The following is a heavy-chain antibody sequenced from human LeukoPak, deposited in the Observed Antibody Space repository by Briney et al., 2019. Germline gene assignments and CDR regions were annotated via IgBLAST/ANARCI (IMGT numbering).Heavy chain of an antibody. CDR1: GFTFSNAC. J-gene: IGHJ4*02. D-gene: IGHD6-19*01. CDR3: TTVQSMRSGWSRFDY. Sequence: GGSLRLSCAASGFTFSNACMSWVRQAPGKGLEWVGRINSKTAGGTKDYAATVKGTFTISRDDSKNTLYLQMNSLKTEDTAVYYCTTVQSMRSGWSRFDYWGQGTLVTVSS. CDR2: INSKTAGGTK. V-gene: IGHV3-15*01.